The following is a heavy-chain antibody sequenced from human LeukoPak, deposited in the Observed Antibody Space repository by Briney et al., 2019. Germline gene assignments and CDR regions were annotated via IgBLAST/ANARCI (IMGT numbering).Heavy chain of an antibody. D-gene: IGHD6-19*01. Sequence: PGGSLRLSCAASGFTFSSYSMNWVRQAPGKGLEWVSSISSSSSYIYYADSVKGRFTISRDNAKNTLYLQMNSLRSEDTAVYYCARFISGWSHFDYWGQGTLVTVSS. J-gene: IGHJ4*02. V-gene: IGHV3-21*01. CDR1: GFTFSSYS. CDR2: ISSSSSYI. CDR3: ARFISGWSHFDY.